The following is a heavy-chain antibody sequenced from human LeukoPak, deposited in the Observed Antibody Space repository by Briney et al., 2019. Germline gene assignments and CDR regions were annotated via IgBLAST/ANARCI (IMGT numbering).Heavy chain of an antibody. V-gene: IGHV3-23*01. CDR2: IGTNPAAT. Sequence: PGGSLRLSCVASGLMFSNYAMNWVRQAPGKGLEWVALIGTNPAATHYPDSVQGRFTISRDNSKNTLYLQMNSLRVEDTAIYYCAKDLASTGYYSYNYWGQGTLVTVSS. J-gene: IGHJ4*02. CDR1: GLMFSNYA. CDR3: AKDLASTGYYSYNY. D-gene: IGHD3-22*01.